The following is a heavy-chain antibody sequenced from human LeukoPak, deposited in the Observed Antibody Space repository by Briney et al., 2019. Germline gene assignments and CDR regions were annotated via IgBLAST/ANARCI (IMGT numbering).Heavy chain of an antibody. CDR1: GFTFSSYG. CDR3: AKFQRAAGTTHLHY. V-gene: IGHV3-23*01. J-gene: IGHJ4*02. D-gene: IGHD6-19*01. CDR2: IRGSGGST. Sequence: GGTLRLSCAASGFTFSSYGMSWVRQAPGKGLEWVSVIRGSGGSTYYADSVKGRFTISRDNSKNTLYLQMNSLRAEDTAVYYCAKFQRAAGTTHLHYWGQGALVSVSS.